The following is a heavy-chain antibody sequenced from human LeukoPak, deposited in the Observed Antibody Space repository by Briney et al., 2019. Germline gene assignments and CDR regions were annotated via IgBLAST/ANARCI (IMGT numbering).Heavy chain of an antibody. J-gene: IGHJ5*02. Sequence: ASVKVSCRASGYTFTSYGFTWVRQAPGQGPEWMGWISAFDGNTNSAQKFQGRVTMTTDTSTSTAYMELSSLRSEDTAVYYCARGPSPYDSSGYYPWGQGTLVTVSS. CDR2: ISAFDGNT. CDR3: ARGPSPYDSSGYYP. D-gene: IGHD3-22*01. CDR1: GYTFTSYG. V-gene: IGHV1-18*01.